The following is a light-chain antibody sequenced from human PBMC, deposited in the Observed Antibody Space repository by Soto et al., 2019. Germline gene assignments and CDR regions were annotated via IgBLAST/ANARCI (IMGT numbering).Light chain of an antibody. CDR1: QSVSSY. V-gene: IGKV3-11*01. CDR3: QQRSNWS. J-gene: IGKJ4*01. Sequence: ESVLTQSRSTLSLSPGERATLSCRASQSVSSYLAWYQQKPGQAPRLPIYDASNRATGIPARFSGSGSGTDFTLTISSLEPEDFAVYYCQQRSNWSFGGGTKVDIK. CDR2: DAS.